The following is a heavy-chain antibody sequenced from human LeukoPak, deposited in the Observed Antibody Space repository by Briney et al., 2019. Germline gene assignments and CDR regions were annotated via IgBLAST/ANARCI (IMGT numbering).Heavy chain of an antibody. J-gene: IGHJ4*02. V-gene: IGHV3-66*01. D-gene: IGHD3-10*01. CDR3: AAITMVRGWVFDY. Sequence: PGVCLRLSCAASGFTVSSNYMSWVRQAPGKGLEWVSVIYSGGSTYYADSVKGRYTISRDNSKNTLYLQMNSLRAEDTAVYYCAAITMVRGWVFDYWGQGTLVTVSS. CDR1: GFTVSSNY. CDR2: IYSGGST.